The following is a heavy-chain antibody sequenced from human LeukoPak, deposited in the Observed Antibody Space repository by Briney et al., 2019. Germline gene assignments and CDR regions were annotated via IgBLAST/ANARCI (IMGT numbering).Heavy chain of an antibody. CDR3: ARTNRPKTYYYDIGDY. V-gene: IGHV1-46*01. CDR2: INPSGGST. D-gene: IGHD3-22*01. CDR1: GYTLTSYY. Sequence: ASVKVSCKASGYTLTSYYMHWVRQAPGQGLEWMGIINPSGGSTSYAQKFQGRVTMTRDTSTSTVYMELSSLRSEDTAVYYCARTNRPKTYYYDIGDYWGQGTLVTVSS. J-gene: IGHJ4*02.